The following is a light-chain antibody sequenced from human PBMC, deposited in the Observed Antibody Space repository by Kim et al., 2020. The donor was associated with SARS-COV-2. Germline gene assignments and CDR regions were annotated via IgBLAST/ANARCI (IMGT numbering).Light chain of an antibody. CDR1: DIGSES. CDR3: QVGDRSGDVV. J-gene: IGLJ2*01. V-gene: IGLV3-21*02. Sequence: SYELTQPPSVSVAPGETARITCGGDDIGSESVHWYQQRPGQAPVLVVYDDSDWPSGIPDRFYGSNSGNTATLTISRVEAGDEADYYCQVGDRSGDVVFGGGTKVTVL. CDR2: DDS.